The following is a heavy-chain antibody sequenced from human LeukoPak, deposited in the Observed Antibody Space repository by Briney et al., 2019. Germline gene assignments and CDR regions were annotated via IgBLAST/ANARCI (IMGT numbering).Heavy chain of an antibody. CDR2: ISSSGSTI. J-gene: IGHJ4*02. CDR3: ARNYRGGDY. CDR1: GFTFSSDE. Sequence: GGSLRLSCADSGFTFSSDEMNWVRQAPGKRLEWVSYISSSGSTIYYADSVKGRFTISRDNAKTSLYLQMNSLRAEDTAVYYCARNYRGGDYWGQGTLVTVSS. D-gene: IGHD1-7*01. V-gene: IGHV3-48*03.